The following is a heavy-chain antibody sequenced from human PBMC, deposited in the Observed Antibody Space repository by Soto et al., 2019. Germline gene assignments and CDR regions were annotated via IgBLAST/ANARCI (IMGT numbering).Heavy chain of an antibody. J-gene: IGHJ4*02. Sequence: KPGGSLRLSCAASGFTFSDYYMSWIRQAPGKGLGWVSYISSSSSYTNYADSVKGRFTISRDNAKNSLYLQMNSLRAEDTAVYYCARHRWRGYSSSSNFDYWGQGTLVTVSS. CDR1: GFTFSDYY. D-gene: IGHD6-6*01. CDR2: ISSSSSYT. V-gene: IGHV3-11*06. CDR3: ARHRWRGYSSSSNFDY.